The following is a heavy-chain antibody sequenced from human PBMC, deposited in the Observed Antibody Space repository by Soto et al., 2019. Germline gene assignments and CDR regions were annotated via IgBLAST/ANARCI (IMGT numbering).Heavy chain of an antibody. CDR1: GGSISSYD. J-gene: IGHJ4*02. D-gene: IGHD2-2*01. V-gene: IGHV4-59*01. Sequence: SETLSLTCTVSGGSISSYDLSWIRQPPGKGLEWIGYIYYSGSTNYNPSLKSRVTISVDTSKNQFSLKLSSVTAADTAVYYCAIRYCSSTSCSVDYWGQGTLVTVSS. CDR3: AIRYCSSTSCSVDY. CDR2: IYYSGST.